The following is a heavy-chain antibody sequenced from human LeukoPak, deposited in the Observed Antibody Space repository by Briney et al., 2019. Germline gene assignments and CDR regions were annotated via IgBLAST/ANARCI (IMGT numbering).Heavy chain of an antibody. Sequence: ASLKVSCKASGYTFTGYYLHWVRQAPGQGLEWMGWINPNSGGTNYAQKLQGRVTRTRDTSISTAYMELSRLRSDDTAVYYCAREDYGDGTPWGEGTLVTVPS. V-gene: IGHV1-2*02. J-gene: IGHJ5*02. CDR3: AREDYGDGTP. CDR1: GYTFTGYY. D-gene: IGHD4-17*01. CDR2: INPNSGGT.